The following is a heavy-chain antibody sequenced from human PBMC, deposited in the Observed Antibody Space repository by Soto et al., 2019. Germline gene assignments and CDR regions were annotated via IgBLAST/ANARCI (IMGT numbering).Heavy chain of an antibody. CDR2: INHSGST. CDR1: GGSFSGYY. V-gene: IGHV4-34*01. J-gene: IGHJ5*02. CDR3: ARGRVRGYSYGLYRIWFDP. Sequence: QVQLQQWGAGLLKPSETLSLTCAVYGGSFSGYYWSWIRQPPGKGLEWIGEINHSGSTNYNPSLKSRVTISVDTSKNQFSLKLSSVTAADTAVYYCARGRVRGYSYGLYRIWFDPWGQGTLVTVSS. D-gene: IGHD5-18*01.